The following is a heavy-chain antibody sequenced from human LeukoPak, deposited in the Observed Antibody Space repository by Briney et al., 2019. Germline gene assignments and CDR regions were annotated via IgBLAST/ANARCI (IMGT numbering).Heavy chain of an antibody. CDR1: GFTFFTYS. CDR3: AKLFESGTYNNFFHY. Sequence: GGSLRLSCAASGFTFFTYSMNWVRQAPGKGLEWVANIKQDGSEKYYVDSVQGRFTISRDNSKNTLYLQMNSLRPEDTAIYYCAKLFESGTYNNFFHYWGQGTLVTVFS. D-gene: IGHD3-10*01. V-gene: IGHV3-7*03. CDR2: IKQDGSEK. J-gene: IGHJ4*02.